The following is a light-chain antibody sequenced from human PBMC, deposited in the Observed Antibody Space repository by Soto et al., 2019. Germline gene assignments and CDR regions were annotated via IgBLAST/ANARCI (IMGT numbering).Light chain of an antibody. Sequence: EIVLTQSPGTLSLSPGERATLSCRASQSVSGDYLAWYQQKPGQAPRLLLYSASSRATGIPDRFSGSGSGTDVTLTIIRLQPDEFAVYYCRQYCYSPRLACGGGTKVEIK. J-gene: IGKJ4*01. V-gene: IGKV3-20*01. CDR1: QSVSGDY. CDR2: SAS. CDR3: RQYCYSPRLA.